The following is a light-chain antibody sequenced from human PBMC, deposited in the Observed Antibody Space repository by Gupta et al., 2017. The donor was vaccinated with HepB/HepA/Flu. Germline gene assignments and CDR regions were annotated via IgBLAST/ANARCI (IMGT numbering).Light chain of an antibody. V-gene: IGKV4-1*01. CDR3: QQYYSSPPT. CDR1: QSVLHNSNDKNY. J-gene: IGKJ1*01. CDR2: WAS. Sequence: DIVMTQSPDSLAVPLGERTTINCRSSQSVLHNSNDKNYLAWYQQKPGQPPNLLMYWASTRESGVPDRFTGSGSGTNFTLTITSLQAEDVAVYYCQQYYSSPPTFGPGTRVEIK.